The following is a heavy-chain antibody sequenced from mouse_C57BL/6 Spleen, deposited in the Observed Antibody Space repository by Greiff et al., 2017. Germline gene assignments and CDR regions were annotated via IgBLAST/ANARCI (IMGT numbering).Heavy chain of an antibody. CDR2: ICRGSGST. D-gene: IGHD1-1*01. Sequence: QVQLQQPGAGLVKPGASLKISCKASGYTFTSYWITWVKQWPGQGLEWIGDICRGSGSTNYTENFKSMATLTVDPSKNTAYMQLSRLTSEDPAVYYCARQGAHECVSSACDYGGQGTIVTVSA. V-gene: IGHV1-55*01. J-gene: IGHJ2*01. CDR1: GYTFTSYW. CDR3: ARQGAHECVSSACDY.